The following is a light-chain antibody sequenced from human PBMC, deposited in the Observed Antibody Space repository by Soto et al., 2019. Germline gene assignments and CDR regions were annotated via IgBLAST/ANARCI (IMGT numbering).Light chain of an antibody. J-gene: IGKJ5*01. CDR1: QSVTTF. CDR3: QQRSNWPPSIT. Sequence: EIVLTQSPATLSLSPGDRATLSCRASQSVTTFLAWYQQKPGQAPRLLIYDASDRAPGIPARFSGSGSATDFTLTIINLEPEDFAVYYCQQRSNWPPSITFGQGTRLEIK. V-gene: IGKV3-11*01. CDR2: DAS.